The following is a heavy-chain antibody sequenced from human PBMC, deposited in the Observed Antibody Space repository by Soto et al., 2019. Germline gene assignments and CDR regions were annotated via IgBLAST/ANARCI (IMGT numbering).Heavy chain of an antibody. CDR3: ARDICGGDCYSGRLDAFDI. CDR2: ISSSSSYI. V-gene: IGHV3-21*01. D-gene: IGHD2-21*02. Sequence: GGSLRLSCAASRFTFSSYSMNWVRQAPGKGLEWVSSISSSSSYIYYADSVKGRLTISRDNAKNSLYLQMNSLRAEDTAVYYCARDICGGDCYSGRLDAFDIWGQGTMVTVSS. CDR1: RFTFSSYS. J-gene: IGHJ3*02.